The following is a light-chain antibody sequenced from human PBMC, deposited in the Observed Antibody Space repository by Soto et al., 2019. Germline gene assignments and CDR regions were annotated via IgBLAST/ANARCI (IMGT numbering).Light chain of an antibody. V-gene: IGLV2-11*01. J-gene: IGLJ3*02. Sequence: QSALTQPRSVSGSPGQSVTISCTGTSSDVGGYNYVSWYQQHPGKAPKLIIYDVSNRPSGVPDRFSGSKSGNTASLTISGLQAEDEADYYCRSYAGSYTWVFGGGTKLTVL. CDR2: DVS. CDR1: SSDVGGYNY. CDR3: RSYAGSYTWV.